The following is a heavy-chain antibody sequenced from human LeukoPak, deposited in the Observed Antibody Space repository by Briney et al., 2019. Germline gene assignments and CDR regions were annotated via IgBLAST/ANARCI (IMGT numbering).Heavy chain of an antibody. CDR3: ARGHYGLDV. D-gene: IGHD4-17*01. CDR1: GYTFSDWY. Sequence: GGSLRLSCAASGYTFSDWYLSWIRQAPGKGLEWVSYISTTGTSIYYADSVKGRFTISRDNAKNSLYLQMTSLRAEDTAVYYCARGHYGLDVWGQGTLVTVSS. J-gene: IGHJ4*02. CDR2: ISTTGTSI. V-gene: IGHV3-11*01.